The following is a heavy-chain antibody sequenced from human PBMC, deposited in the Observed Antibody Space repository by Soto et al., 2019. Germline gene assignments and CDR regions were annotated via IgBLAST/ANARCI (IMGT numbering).Heavy chain of an antibody. CDR2: ISGSGGST. CDR3: AKDRYTGPLQYYCDY. CDR1: GYTFRRYA. V-gene: IGHV3-23*01. Sequence: TXSLSFAASGYTFRRYAMSAFRQAPEKGLEWVSAISGSGGSTYYADSVKGRFTISRDNSKNTLYLQMNSLRAEDTAVYYCAKDRYTGPLQYYCDYCGQRTRVTVPS. D-gene: IGHD4-4*01. J-gene: IGHJ4*02.